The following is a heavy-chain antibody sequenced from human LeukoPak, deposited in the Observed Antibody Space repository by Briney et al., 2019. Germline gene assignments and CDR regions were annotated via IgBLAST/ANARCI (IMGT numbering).Heavy chain of an antibody. Sequence: PGGSLRLSCVASGFSLSNFQMYWVRQAPGKGLEWVSIISLGGSTEFYADSVKGRFTISRDSASNTLHLEMNNLRTEDTAVYYCMRDYMGWFDPWGQGTLVTVSS. D-gene: IGHD3-10*01. V-gene: IGHV3-30-3*01. CDR3: MRDYMGWFDP. CDR2: ISLGGSTE. CDR1: GFSLSNFQ. J-gene: IGHJ5*02.